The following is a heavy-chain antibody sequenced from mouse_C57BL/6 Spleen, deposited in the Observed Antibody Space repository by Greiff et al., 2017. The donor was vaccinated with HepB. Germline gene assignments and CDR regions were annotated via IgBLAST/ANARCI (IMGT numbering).Heavy chain of an antibody. Sequence: VQLQQSGAELMKPGASVKLSCKATGYTFTGYWIEWVKQRPGHGLEWIGEILPGSGSTNYNDKFKGKATFTADTSSNTAYMQLSSLTTEDSAIYYCARGDDYDEGYYAMDYWGQGTSVTVSS. CDR3: ARGDDYDEGYYAMDY. J-gene: IGHJ4*01. CDR2: ILPGSGST. CDR1: GYTFTGYW. V-gene: IGHV1-9*01. D-gene: IGHD2-4*01.